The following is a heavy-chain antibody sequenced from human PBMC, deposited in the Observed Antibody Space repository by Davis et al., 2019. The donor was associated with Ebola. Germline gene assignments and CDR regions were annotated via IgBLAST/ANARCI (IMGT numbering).Heavy chain of an antibody. D-gene: IGHD6-13*01. Sequence: GGSLRLSCAASGFTFSSYAMSWVRQAPGKGLEWASAISGSGGSTYYADSVKGRFTISRDNSKNTLYLQMNSLRAEDTAVYYCAKDWRGYSSSWYSFFDYWGQGTLVTVSS. CDR3: AKDWRGYSSSWYSFFDY. CDR2: ISGSGGST. CDR1: GFTFSSYA. J-gene: IGHJ4*02. V-gene: IGHV3-23*01.